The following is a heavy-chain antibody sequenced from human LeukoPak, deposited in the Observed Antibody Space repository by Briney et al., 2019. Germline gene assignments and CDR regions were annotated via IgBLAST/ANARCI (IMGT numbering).Heavy chain of an antibody. CDR3: ATYSGYDRIFDY. D-gene: IGHD5-12*01. CDR1: GFTFNIYG. CDR2: ISGSSSAI. V-gene: IGHV3-48*01. Sequence: PGGSLRLSCAASGFTFNIYGMNWVRQAPGKGLEWVLYISGSSSAIYYADSVKGRFTISRDNAKNSLYLQMNGMRAEDTAVYYCATYSGYDRIFDYWGQGILVTVSS. J-gene: IGHJ4*02.